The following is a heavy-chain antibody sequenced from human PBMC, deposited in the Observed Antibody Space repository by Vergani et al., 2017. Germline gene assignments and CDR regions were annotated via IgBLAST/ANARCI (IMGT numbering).Heavy chain of an antibody. CDR3: AGPYGSGTDHSFDY. CDR1: GGSISSGSYY. CDR2: INHSGST. Sequence: QVQLQESGPGLVKPSQTLSLTCTVSGGSISSGSYYWSWIRQPPGKGLEWIGEINHSGSTNYNPSLKSRVTISVDTSKNQFSLKLSSVTAADTAVYYCAGPYGSGTDHSFDYWGQGTLVTVSS. V-gene: IGHV4-39*07. J-gene: IGHJ4*02. D-gene: IGHD3-10*01.